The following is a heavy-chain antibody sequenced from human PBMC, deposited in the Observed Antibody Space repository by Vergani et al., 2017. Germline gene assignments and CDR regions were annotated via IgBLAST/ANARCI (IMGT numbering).Heavy chain of an antibody. D-gene: IGHD3-22*01. CDR1: GYSFTSYW. Sequence: EVQLVQSGAEVKKPGASLRISCKGSGYSFTSYWISWVRQMPGKGLEWMGRIDPSDSYTNYSPSFQGHVTISADKSISTAYLQWSSLKASDTAMYYCAGYYDSSGYYYGVQGRAFDIWGQGTMVTVSS. CDR2: IDPSDSYT. V-gene: IGHV5-10-1*03. J-gene: IGHJ3*02. CDR3: AGYYDSSGYYYGVQGRAFDI.